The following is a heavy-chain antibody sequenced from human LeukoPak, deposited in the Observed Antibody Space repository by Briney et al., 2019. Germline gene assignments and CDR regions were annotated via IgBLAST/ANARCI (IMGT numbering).Heavy chain of an antibody. D-gene: IGHD2-2*01. V-gene: IGHV4-34*01. J-gene: IGHJ5*02. CDR3: ARAWIEYCSSTSCHNWFDP. CDR2: INHSGST. CDR1: GGSFSGYY. Sequence: SETLSLTCAVYGGSFSGYYWSWIRQPPGKGLEWIGEINHSGSTNYNPSLKSRVTISVDPYKNQFSLKLSSVTAADTAVYYCARAWIEYCSSTSCHNWFDPWGQGTLVTVSS.